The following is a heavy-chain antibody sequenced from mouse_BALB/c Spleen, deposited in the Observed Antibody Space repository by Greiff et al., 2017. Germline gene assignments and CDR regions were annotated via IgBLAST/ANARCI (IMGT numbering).Heavy chain of an antibody. CDR1: GFSFSSFG. CDR2: ISSGCSTI. J-gene: IGHJ4*01. D-gene: IGHD1-1*01. Sequence: EVKLMESGGGLVQPGGSRKLSCAASGFSFSSFGMHWVRQAPEKGLEWVAYISSGCSTIYYADTVKGRFTISRDNPKNTLFLQMTSLRSEDTAMYYCARSWDHGSSYVDAMDYWGQGTSVTVSS. CDR3: ARSWDHGSSYVDAMDY. V-gene: IGHV5-17*02.